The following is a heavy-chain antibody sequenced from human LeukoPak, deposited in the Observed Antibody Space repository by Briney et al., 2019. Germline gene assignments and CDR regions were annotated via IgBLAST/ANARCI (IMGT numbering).Heavy chain of an antibody. V-gene: IGHV4-59*01. D-gene: IGHD3-3*01. Sequence: SETLSLTCTVSGGSISSYYWSWIRQPPGKGLEWIGYIYYSGSTNYNPSLKSRVTISVDTSKNQFSLKLSSVTAADTAVYYCARAANYDLWSGYYHFDYWGQGTLVTVSS. J-gene: IGHJ4*02. CDR2: IYYSGST. CDR3: ARAANYDLWSGYYHFDY. CDR1: GGSISSYY.